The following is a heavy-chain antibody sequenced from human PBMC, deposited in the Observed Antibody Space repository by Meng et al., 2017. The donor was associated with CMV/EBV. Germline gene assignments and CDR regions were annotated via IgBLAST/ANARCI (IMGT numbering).Heavy chain of an antibody. CDR1: EFIITEYA. V-gene: IGHV3-23*01. D-gene: IGHD2-15*01. J-gene: IGHJ4*02. Sequence: CAGSEFIITEYAVNWVRQAPGKGLEWVSVISANGYYDFYAESVKGRFTIGRDNSKNTVYLQTNSLRAEDTAVYFCAKAATRRYYFDSWGQGSLVTVSS. CDR2: ISANGYYD. CDR3: AKAATRRYYFDS.